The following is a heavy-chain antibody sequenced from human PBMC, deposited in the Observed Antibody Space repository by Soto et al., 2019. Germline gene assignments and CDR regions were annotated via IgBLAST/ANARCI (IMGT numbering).Heavy chain of an antibody. D-gene: IGHD2-21*02. Sequence: QVQLQESGPGLVKPSETLSLTCTVSGGSIKNGDNYWSWIRQFAGKGLEWIGYIYNNGATYYNPSLTSRVTISVDTSKIQFSLNLSSVTAADTALYYCARVTREYGDSRFDYWGQGSLVTVSS. V-gene: IGHV4-31*03. CDR1: GGSIKNGDNY. CDR3: ARVTREYGDSRFDY. J-gene: IGHJ4*02. CDR2: IYNNGAT.